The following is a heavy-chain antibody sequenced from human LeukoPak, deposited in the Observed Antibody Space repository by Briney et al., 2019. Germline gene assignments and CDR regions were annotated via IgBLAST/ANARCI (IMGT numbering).Heavy chain of an antibody. CDR2: INPSGGST. D-gene: IGHD3-10*01. V-gene: IGHV1-46*01. Sequence: ASVKVSCKASGYTFTSYYMHWVRQAPGQGIEWMGIINPSGGSTSYAQKFQGRVTMTRDMSTSTDYMELSSLRSEDTAVYYCARDSSVEDTAWWFDPWGQGTLVTVSS. CDR1: GYTFTSYY. CDR3: ARDSSVEDTAWWFDP. J-gene: IGHJ5*02.